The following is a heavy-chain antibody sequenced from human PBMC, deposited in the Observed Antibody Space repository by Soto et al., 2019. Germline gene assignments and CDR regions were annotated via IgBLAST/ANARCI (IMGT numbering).Heavy chain of an antibody. CDR2: ISWNSGSI. J-gene: IGHJ4*02. V-gene: IGHV3-9*01. CDR3: AKDMGGAGTTLIRYFDY. Sequence: PGGSLRLSCAASGFTFDDYAMHWVRQAPGKGLEWVSGISWNSGSIGYADSVKGRFTISRDNAKNSLYLQMNSLRAEDTALYYCAKDMGGAGTTLIRYFDYWGQGTLVTVSS. CDR1: GFTFDDYA. D-gene: IGHD1-7*01.